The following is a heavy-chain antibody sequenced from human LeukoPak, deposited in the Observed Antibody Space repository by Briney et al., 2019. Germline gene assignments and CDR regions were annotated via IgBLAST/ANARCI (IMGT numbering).Heavy chain of an antibody. CDR2: ISTSGST. Sequence: SETLSLTCTVSGGSSSSYYCNWIRQPAGKGLEWIGRISTSGSTNYNPSLKSRVTMSVDTSKNQFSLKLSSVTAADTAVYYCVRQHSSGPCFDYWGQGAPVTVSS. J-gene: IGHJ4*02. CDR1: GGSSSSYY. CDR3: VRQHSSGPCFDY. V-gene: IGHV4-4*07. D-gene: IGHD3-22*01.